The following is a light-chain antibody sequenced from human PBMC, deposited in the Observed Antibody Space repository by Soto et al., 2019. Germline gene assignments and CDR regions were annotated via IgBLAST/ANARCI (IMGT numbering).Light chain of an antibody. CDR1: QSVSISY. Sequence: IVWTHSPGSLSFSPGERAALSCRGSQSVSISYLAWYQQKPVQAPRLLIYGASTRATGIPARFSGSGSGTEFTLTISSLQSEDFAVYYCQQYNNWPITFGQGTRLEIK. CDR2: GAS. CDR3: QQYNNWPIT. J-gene: IGKJ5*01. V-gene: IGKV3-15*01.